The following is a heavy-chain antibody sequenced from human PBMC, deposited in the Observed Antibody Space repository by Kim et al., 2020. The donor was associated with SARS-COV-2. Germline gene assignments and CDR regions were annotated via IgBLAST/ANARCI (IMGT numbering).Heavy chain of an antibody. Sequence: GGSLRLSCAASGFTFSSYGMHWVRQAPGKGLEWVAVISYDGSNKYYADSVKGRFTISRDNSKNTLYLQMNSLRAEDTAVYYCARGPSSGYYYAPFWGQGTLVTVSS. CDR2: ISYDGSNK. D-gene: IGHD3-22*01. CDR3: ARGPSSGYYYAPF. J-gene: IGHJ4*02. V-gene: IGHV3-33*05. CDR1: GFTFSSYG.